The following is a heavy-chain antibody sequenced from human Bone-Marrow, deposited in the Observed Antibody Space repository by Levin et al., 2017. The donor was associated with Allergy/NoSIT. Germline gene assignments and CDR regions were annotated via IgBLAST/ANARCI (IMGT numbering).Heavy chain of an antibody. J-gene: IGHJ5*01. V-gene: IGHV3-13*01. CDR2: IGTVGDT. Sequence: GESLKISCAASGFTFANHDMHWIRQLPGGRLEWVSAIGTVGDTYYPGSVKGRFTISRENAQNSLSLHMNSLRVGDTAVYYCVRGAGRFFAKNWFDSWGQGTLVTVSS. CDR1: GFTFANHD. CDR3: VRGAGRFFAKNWFDS. D-gene: IGHD3-3*01.